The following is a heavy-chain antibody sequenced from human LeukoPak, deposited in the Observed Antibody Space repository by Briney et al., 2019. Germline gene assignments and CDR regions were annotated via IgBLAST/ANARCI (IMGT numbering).Heavy chain of an antibody. CDR3: ARDTTGMVRGVIIRNYYYYMDV. CDR2: INSDGSST. V-gene: IGHV3-74*01. CDR1: GFTFSSYW. Sequence: GGSLRLSCAASGFTFSSYWMHWVRQAPGKGLVWVSRINSDGSSTSYADSVKGRFTISRDNAKNTLYLQMNSLRAEDTAVYYCARDTTGMVRGVIIRNYYYYMDVWGKGTTVTISS. D-gene: IGHD3-10*01. J-gene: IGHJ6*03.